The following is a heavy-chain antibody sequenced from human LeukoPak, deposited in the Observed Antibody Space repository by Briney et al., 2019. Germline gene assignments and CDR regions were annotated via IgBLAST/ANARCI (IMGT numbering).Heavy chain of an antibody. J-gene: IGHJ4*02. V-gene: IGHV3-23*01. CDR2: VNGNGGST. CDR3: AKSLYGGCDY. Sequence: GGSLRLSCAASGFSFSTYAMSWVRQAPGKGLEWVSGVNGNGGSTSYADSVKGRFTIFRDKSKNTVYLQMNSLRVEDTAVYYCAKSLYGGCDYWGQGTVVTVSS. D-gene: IGHD3-16*02. CDR1: GFSFSTYA.